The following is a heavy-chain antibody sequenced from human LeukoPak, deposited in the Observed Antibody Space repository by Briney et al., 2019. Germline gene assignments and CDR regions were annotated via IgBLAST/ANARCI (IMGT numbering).Heavy chain of an antibody. V-gene: IGHV3-7*01. D-gene: IGHD2-8*01. CDR3: ARDATYCTNGVCYTRFDY. CDR2: MNLDGSEK. CDR1: GFTFTSHW. J-gene: IGHJ4*02. Sequence: SGGSLRLXCAASGFTFTSHWMSWVRQAPGKGLEWVARMNLDGSEKYYVDSVKGRFTISRDNAKTSLYLEMNSLRAEDTAVYYCARDATYCTNGVCYTRFDYWGQGTLVTVSS.